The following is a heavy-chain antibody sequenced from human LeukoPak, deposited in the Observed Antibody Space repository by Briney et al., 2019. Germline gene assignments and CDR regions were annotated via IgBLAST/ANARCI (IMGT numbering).Heavy chain of an antibody. D-gene: IGHD6-19*01. CDR3: ARTPSRTVTGTANFDS. Sequence: GGSLRLSCTGSEFTFRNYSMNWVRQAPGKGLEWVSSFSSSSSYIDYADSVKGRFTISRDNAKNSLYLQMNSLRVEDTAAYYCARTPSRTVTGTANFDSWGQGTLVTVSS. CDR1: EFTFRNYS. V-gene: IGHV3-21*01. J-gene: IGHJ4*02. CDR2: FSSSSSYI.